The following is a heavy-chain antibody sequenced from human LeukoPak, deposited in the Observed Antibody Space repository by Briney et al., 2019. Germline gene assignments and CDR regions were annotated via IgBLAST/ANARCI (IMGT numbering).Heavy chain of an antibody. CDR2: IYYSGST. Sequence: SETLSLTCTVSGGSISSYYWSWIRQPPGKGLEWIGYIYYSGSTYYNPSLKSRVTISVDTSKNQFSLKLSSVTAADTAVYYCASAEHSSSWPGIDYWGQGTLVTVSS. CDR1: GGSISSYY. V-gene: IGHV4-30-4*01. D-gene: IGHD6-13*01. CDR3: ASAEHSSSWPGIDY. J-gene: IGHJ4*02.